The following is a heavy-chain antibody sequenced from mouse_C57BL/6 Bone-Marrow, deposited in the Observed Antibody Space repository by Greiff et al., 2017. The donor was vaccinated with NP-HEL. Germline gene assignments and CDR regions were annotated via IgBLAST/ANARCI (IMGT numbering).Heavy chain of an antibody. CDR2: ISDGGSYT. D-gene: IGHD1-1*01. CDR3: ARDTPITTVWYFDV. CDR1: GFTFSSYA. J-gene: IGHJ1*03. Sequence: DVKLVESGGGLVKPGGSLKLSCAASGFTFSSYAMSWVRQTPEKRLEWVATISDGGSYTYYPDNVKGRFTISRDNAKNNLYLQMSHLKSEDTAMYYCARDTPITTVWYFDVWGTGTTVTASS. V-gene: IGHV5-4*01.